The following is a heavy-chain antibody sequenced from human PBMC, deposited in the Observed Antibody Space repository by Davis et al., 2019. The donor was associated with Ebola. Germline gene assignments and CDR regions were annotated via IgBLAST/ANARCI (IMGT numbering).Heavy chain of an antibody. CDR2: IWYDGSNK. D-gene: IGHD2-2*01. CDR1: GFTFSSYG. J-gene: IGHJ4*02. CDR3: ARQDIVVVPAADRRWYYFDY. Sequence: PGGSLRLSCAASGFTFSSYGMHWVRQAPGKGLEWVAVIWYDGSNKYYADSVKGRFTISRDNSKNTLYLQMNSLRAEDTAVYYCARQDIVVVPAADRRWYYFDYWGQGTLVTVSS. V-gene: IGHV3-33*01.